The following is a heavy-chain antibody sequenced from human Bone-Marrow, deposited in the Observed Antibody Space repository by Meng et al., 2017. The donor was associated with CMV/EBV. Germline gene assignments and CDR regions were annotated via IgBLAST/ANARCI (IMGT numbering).Heavy chain of an antibody. CDR2: MNPNSGNT. D-gene: IGHD2-15*01. CDR3: ARDGEYCSGGSCQNYYYYGMDV. Sequence: ASVKVSCKASGGTFSSYAINWVRQATGQGLEWMGWMNPNSGNTNYAQKLQGRVTMTTDTSTSTAYMELRSLRSDDTAVYYCARDGEYCSGGSCQNYYYYGMDVWGQGTTVTVSS. V-gene: IGHV1-18*01. J-gene: IGHJ6*02. CDR1: GGTFSSYA.